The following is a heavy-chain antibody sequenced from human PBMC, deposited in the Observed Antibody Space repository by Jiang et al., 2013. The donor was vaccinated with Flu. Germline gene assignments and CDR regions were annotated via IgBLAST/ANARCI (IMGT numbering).Heavy chain of an antibody. Sequence: LLKPSETLSLTCAVYGGSFSGYYWSWIRQPPGKGLEWIGEINHSGSTNYNPSLKSRVTISVDTSKNQFSLKLSSVTAADTAVYYCARAVRGRLPYDYWGQGTLVTVSS. V-gene: IGHV4-34*01. CDR1: GGSFSGYY. CDR3: ARAVRGRLPYDY. CDR2: INHSGST. J-gene: IGHJ4*02. D-gene: IGHD2-2*02.